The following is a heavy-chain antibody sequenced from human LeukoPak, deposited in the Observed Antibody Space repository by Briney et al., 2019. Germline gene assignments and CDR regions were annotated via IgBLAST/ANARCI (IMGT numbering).Heavy chain of an antibody. CDR1: GFXFSNAW. J-gene: IGHJ4*02. Sequence: GGSLRLSCAASGFXFSNAWISWVRQAPGKGLEWVGRIKSKTYGGTTDYAAPVKGRFTISRDDSKNTLYLEMNSLKTEDTAVYYCTTVGLSGYYDSRGYYYFDYWGQGTLVTVSS. CDR2: IKSKTYGGTT. D-gene: IGHD3-22*01. V-gene: IGHV3-15*01. CDR3: TTVGLSGYYDSRGYYYFDY.